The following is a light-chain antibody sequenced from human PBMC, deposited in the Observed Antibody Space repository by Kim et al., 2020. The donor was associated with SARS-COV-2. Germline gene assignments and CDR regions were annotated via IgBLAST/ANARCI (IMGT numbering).Light chain of an antibody. Sequence: DIQMTQSPSSLSASVGDRVTITCRASQAISTYLYWYQQKPGQTPKLLIYATSSLQSGVPSRFSGSGSGTDFTLTISSLQPEDSATYYCQQSYFMRTFGQGTKVDIK. CDR1: QAISTY. J-gene: IGKJ1*01. CDR3: QQSYFMRT. V-gene: IGKV1-39*01. CDR2: ATS.